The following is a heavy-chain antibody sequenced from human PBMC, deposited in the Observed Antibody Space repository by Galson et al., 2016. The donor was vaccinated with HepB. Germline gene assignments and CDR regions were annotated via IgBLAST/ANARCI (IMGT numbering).Heavy chain of an antibody. V-gene: IGHV3-43D*03. CDR3: AKDIQRDSSSWYGGIYGMDV. J-gene: IGHJ6*02. D-gene: IGHD6-13*01. CDR2: ISWDGGST. CDR1: GFTLDDYA. Sequence: LRLSCAASGFTLDDYAMHWVRQAPGKGLEWVSLISWDGGSTYYADSVKGRFTISRDNSKNSLYLQMNSLRAEDTALYYCAKDIQRDSSSWYGGIYGMDVWGQGTTVTVSS.